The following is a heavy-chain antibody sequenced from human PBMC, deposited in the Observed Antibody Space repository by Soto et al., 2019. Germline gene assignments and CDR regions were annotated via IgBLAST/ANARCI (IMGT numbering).Heavy chain of an antibody. D-gene: IGHD4-17*01. J-gene: IGHJ4*02. CDR1: GYTFTSYY. CDR3: TRARDYGDYTFDS. Sequence: GASVKVSCKASGYTFTSYYIHWVRQAPGQGLEWMGIINPSGGSTTYPQKFQDRVTMTRDTSTSTVYMELSSLRSEDTAVYYCTRARDYGDYTFDSWGQGTLVTVSS. V-gene: IGHV1-46*03. CDR2: INPSGGST.